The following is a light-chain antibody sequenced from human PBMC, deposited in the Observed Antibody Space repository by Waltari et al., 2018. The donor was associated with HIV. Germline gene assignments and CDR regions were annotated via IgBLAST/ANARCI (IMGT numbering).Light chain of an antibody. J-gene: IGLJ2*01. CDR1: SPNTGNHP. V-gene: IGLV1-44*01. CDR3: ASWEDSLHGPL. Sequence: QSVLTHPPPTSGTPRQRVTIPRSGSSPNTGNHPPASYQQFPGTAPKLLIYSNNQRPSGVPNRISGSKSGTSASLAIGGLQSDDEADYYCASWEDSLHGPLFGGGTKLTVL. CDR2: SNN.